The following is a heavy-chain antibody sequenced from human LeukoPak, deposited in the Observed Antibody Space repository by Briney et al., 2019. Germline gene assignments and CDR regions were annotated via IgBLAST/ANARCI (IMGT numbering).Heavy chain of an antibody. CDR2: IYYSGST. J-gene: IGHJ3*02. CDR3: ARSITGTTRAFDI. Sequence: PSETLSLTCTVSGGSISSYYWSWIRQPPGKGLEWIGYIYYSGSTNYSPSLKSRVTISVDTSKNQFSLKLSSVTAADTAVYYCARSITGTTRAFDIWGQGTMVTVSS. V-gene: IGHV4-59*08. CDR1: GGSISSYY. D-gene: IGHD1-7*01.